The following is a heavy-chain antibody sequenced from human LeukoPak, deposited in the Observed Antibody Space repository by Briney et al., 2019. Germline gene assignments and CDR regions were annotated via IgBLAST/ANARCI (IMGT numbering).Heavy chain of an antibody. CDR3: ARGGELGH. V-gene: IGHV1-2*02. CDR2: INPNSGGA. Sequence: ASVKVSCKASGYTFTGYYMHWVRQAPGQGLEWMGWINPNSGGANSAQKFQGRVTMTRDTSISTVYMELSSLRSDDTAVYYCARGGELGHWGRGTLVTVSS. CDR1: GYTFTGYY. D-gene: IGHD1-7*01. J-gene: IGHJ4*02.